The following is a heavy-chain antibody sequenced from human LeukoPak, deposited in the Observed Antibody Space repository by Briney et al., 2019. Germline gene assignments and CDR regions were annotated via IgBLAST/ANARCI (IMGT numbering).Heavy chain of an antibody. CDR3: ARDSGAAMTYFDH. CDR2: LWYDGSNK. Sequence: GGSLGLSCAASGFSFSSYGMHWVRQAPGKGLEWVAVLWYDGSNKYYADSVKGRFTISRDNSKNRLYLQMNSLRAEDTAVYYCARDSGAAMTYFDHWGQGTLVTVSS. D-gene: IGHD5-18*01. J-gene: IGHJ4*02. CDR1: GFSFSSYG. V-gene: IGHV3-33*01.